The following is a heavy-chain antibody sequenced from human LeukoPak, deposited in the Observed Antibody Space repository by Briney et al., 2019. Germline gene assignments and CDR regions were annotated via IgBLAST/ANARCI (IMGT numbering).Heavy chain of an antibody. CDR1: GGTFSSYA. J-gene: IGHJ6*02. V-gene: IGHV1-69*04. Sequence: SVKVSCKASGGTFSSYAISWVRQAPGQGLEWMGRIIPILGIANYAQKSQGRVTITADKSTSTAYMELSSLRSEDTAVYYCARSTFYDYGGNYYGMDVWGQGTTVTVSS. D-gene: IGHD4-17*01. CDR3: ARSTFYDYGGNYYGMDV. CDR2: IIPILGIA.